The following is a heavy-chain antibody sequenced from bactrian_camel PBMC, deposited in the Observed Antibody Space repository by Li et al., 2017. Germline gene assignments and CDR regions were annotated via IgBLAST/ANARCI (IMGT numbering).Heavy chain of an antibody. CDR2: IRTGYPFTS. V-gene: IGHV3-2*01. D-gene: IGHD3*01. CDR3: AADRPRVCALSDVGEFGN. Sequence: HVQLVESGGGSVQAGGSLRLSCAASGDTYNSYCMGWFRQAPGKERETVASIRTGYPFTSDYHASVEGRFTISKDNAKNTLYLQMDSLKPEDSAMYYCAADRPRVCALSDVGEFGNRGRGTQVTVS. CDR1: GDTYNSYC. J-gene: IGHJ4*01.